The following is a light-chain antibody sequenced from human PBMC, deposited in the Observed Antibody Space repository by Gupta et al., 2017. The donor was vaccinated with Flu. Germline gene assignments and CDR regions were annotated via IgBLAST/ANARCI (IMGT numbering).Light chain of an antibody. CDR2: EVS. V-gene: IGLV2-14*01. CDR1: SSDVGGYKY. CDR3: SSYTSRSTLRV. J-gene: IGLJ3*02. Sequence: QSALTQPASVSGSPGPSITISCTGTSSDVGGYKYVSWYQQHPGKPPKLMIYEVSNRPSGVSNRFSGSKSGNTASLTISGLQAEDEADYYGSSYTSRSTLRVFGGGTKLTVL.